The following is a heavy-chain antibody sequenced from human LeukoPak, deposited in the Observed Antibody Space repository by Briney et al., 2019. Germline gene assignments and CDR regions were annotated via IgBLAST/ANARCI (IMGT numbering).Heavy chain of an antibody. D-gene: IGHD3-10*01. CDR3: AGSGGLSNQGAVFDY. CDR1: GGSFSGYY. CDR2: INHSGST. Sequence: SETLSLTCAVYGGSFSGYYWSWIRQPPGKGLEWIGEINHSGSTNYNPSLKSRVTISVDTSKNQFSLKLSSVTAADTAVYYCAGSGGLSNQGAVFDYWGQGTPVTVSS. J-gene: IGHJ4*02. V-gene: IGHV4-34*01.